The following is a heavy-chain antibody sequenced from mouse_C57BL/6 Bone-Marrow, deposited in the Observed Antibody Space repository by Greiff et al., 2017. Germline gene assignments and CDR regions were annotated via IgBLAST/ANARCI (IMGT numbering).Heavy chain of an antibody. CDR1: GFTFSDYG. V-gene: IGHV5-17*01. D-gene: IGHD2-3*01. CDR2: ISSGSSTI. Sequence: EVQGVESGGGLVKPGGSLKLSCAASGFTFSDYGMHWVRQAPEKGLEWVAYISSGSSTIYYADTVKGRFTISRDNAKNTLCLQMTSLRSEDTAMYDCARGRWLPCCARDYWGQGTSVTVSS. J-gene: IGHJ4*01. CDR3: ARGRWLPCCARDY.